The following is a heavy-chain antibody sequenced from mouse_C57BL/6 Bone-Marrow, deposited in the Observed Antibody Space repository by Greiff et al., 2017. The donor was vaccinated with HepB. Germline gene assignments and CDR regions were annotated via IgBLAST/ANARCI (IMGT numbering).Heavy chain of an antibody. J-gene: IGHJ3*01. D-gene: IGHD3-3*01. CDR1: GFTFSSYA. V-gene: IGHV5-9-1*02. Sequence: EVQRVESGEGLVKPGGSLKLSCAASGFTFSSYAMSWVRQTPEKRLEWVAYISSGGDYIYYADTVKGRFTISGDNARNTLYLQMSSLKSEDTAMYCCTREGTGFADWGQGTLVTVAA. CDR3: TREGTGFAD. CDR2: ISSGGDYI.